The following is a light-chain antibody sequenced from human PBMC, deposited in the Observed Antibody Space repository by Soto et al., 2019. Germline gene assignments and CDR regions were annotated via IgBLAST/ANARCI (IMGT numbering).Light chain of an antibody. Sequence: QSVLTQPPSVSGAPGQRVTISCTGSSSNIGAGYDVHWYQQLPGTAPKLLIYGNSNRPSGVPDRFSGSKSGTSASLAITGLQAEDEADYYCQSYDGSLSGLYVFGTGTKVTAL. V-gene: IGLV1-40*01. J-gene: IGLJ1*01. CDR1: SSNIGAGYD. CDR2: GNS. CDR3: QSYDGSLSGLYV.